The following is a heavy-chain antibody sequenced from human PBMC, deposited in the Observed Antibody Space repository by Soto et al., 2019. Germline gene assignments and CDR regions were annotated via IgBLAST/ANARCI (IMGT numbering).Heavy chain of an antibody. D-gene: IGHD3-22*01. V-gene: IGHV3-30*18. CDR3: AKVGDYYDSSGYYYGSYYYGMDV. Sequence: GGSLRLSCAASGFTFSSYGMHWVRQAPGKGLEWVAVISYDGSNKYYADSVKGRFTISRDNSKNTLYLQMNSLRAEDTAVYYCAKVGDYYDSSGYYYGSYYYGMDVWGQGTTVTVSS. J-gene: IGHJ6*02. CDR2: ISYDGSNK. CDR1: GFTFSSYG.